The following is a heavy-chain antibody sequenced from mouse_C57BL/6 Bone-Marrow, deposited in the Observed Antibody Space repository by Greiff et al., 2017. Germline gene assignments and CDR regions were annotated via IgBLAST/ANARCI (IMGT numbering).Heavy chain of an antibody. CDR1: GYTFTSYW. J-gene: IGHJ1*03. CDR2: IDPNSGGT. CDR3: ARSGDYDSYFDV. V-gene: IGHV1-72*01. D-gene: IGHD2-4*01. Sequence: QVQLQQPGAELVKPGASVKLSCKASGYTFTSYWMHWVKQRPGRGLEWIGRIDPNSGGTKYNEKFKSKATLTVDKPSSTAYMQRSSLTSEDSAVDYCARSGDYDSYFDVWGTGPTVTVSS.